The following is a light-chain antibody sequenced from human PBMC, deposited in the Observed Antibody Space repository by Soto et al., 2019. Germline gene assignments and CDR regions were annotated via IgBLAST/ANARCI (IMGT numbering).Light chain of an antibody. CDR3: LLSYNGNYV. J-gene: IGLJ1*01. CDR1: TGAVTNGHY. CDR2: DTT. Sequence: QAVVTQEPSLTVSPGWTVTLACGSSTGAVTNGHYPYWFQQKPGQAPRTLIYDTTNRHSWTPARFSGSLLGGKAALTLSGEQPEDEAEYYCLLSYNGNYVFGNGTKVTVL. V-gene: IGLV7-46*01.